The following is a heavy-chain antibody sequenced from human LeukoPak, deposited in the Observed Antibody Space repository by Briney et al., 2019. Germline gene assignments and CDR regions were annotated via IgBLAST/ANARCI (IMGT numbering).Heavy chain of an antibody. D-gene: IGHD2-15*01. V-gene: IGHV4-31*03. Sequence: TLSLTCTVSGGSISXGGYYWSWIRQHPGKGLEWIGYIYYSGSTYYNPSLKSRVTISVDTSKNQFSLKLSSVTAADTAVYYCAREISRYCSGGSCSYYFDYWGQGTLVTVSS. J-gene: IGHJ4*02. CDR3: AREISRYCSGGSCSYYFDY. CDR2: IYYSGST. CDR1: GGSISXGGYY.